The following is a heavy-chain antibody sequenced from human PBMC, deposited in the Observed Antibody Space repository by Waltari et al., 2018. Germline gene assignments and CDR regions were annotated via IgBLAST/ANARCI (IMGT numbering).Heavy chain of an antibody. J-gene: IGHJ6*02. CDR3: ARADDFWSGLPPAGMDV. V-gene: IGHV1-18*01. D-gene: IGHD3-3*01. CDR2: ISAYNGNT. Sequence: QVQLVQSGAEVKKPGASVKVSCKASGYTFTSYGISWVRQAPGQGLEWMGWISAYNGNTNYAQKLQGRVTMTTDTSTSTAYMELRSLRSDDTAVYYCARADDFWSGLPPAGMDVWGQGTTVTVSS. CDR1: GYTFTSYG.